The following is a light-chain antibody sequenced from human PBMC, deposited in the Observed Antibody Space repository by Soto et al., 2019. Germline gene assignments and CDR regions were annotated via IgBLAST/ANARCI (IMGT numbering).Light chain of an antibody. J-gene: IGKJ4*01. CDR3: QQYASSPRLS. Sequence: EIVFTQSPGTLSLSPRETATLSCRASQTIGRNYLARYQQKPGQAPRLLIFSTSTRDTGIPERFSGGGSGTDFTLSISRLEPEDFAVYYCQQYASSPRLSFGGGTKVEIK. V-gene: IGKV3-20*01. CDR1: QTIGRNY. CDR2: STS.